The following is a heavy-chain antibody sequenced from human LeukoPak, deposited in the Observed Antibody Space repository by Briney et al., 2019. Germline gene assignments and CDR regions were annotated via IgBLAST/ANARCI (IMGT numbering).Heavy chain of an antibody. Sequence: GGSLRLSCAASGFTLRSYSMNWVRQTPGKGLEWGSSISSSSSYIYYADSLKGRFTISRDNAKNSLLLQMNSRISEDTALYYCARDSSGWFVPFDYWGQGTLVTVSS. V-gene: IGHV3-21*01. CDR2: ISSSSSYI. CDR3: ARDSSGWFVPFDY. J-gene: IGHJ4*02. D-gene: IGHD6-19*01. CDR1: GFTLRSYS.